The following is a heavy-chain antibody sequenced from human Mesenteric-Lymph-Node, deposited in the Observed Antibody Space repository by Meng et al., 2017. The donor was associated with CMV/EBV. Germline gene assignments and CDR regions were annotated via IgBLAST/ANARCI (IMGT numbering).Heavy chain of an antibody. D-gene: IGHD4-23*01. J-gene: IGHJ4*02. CDR2: INSDGSST. CDR3: ARGGYGGHYFDY. Sequence: GESLKISCAASGFTFSSYWMHWVRQAPGKGLVWVSRINSDGSSTSYADSVKGRFTISRDDSKNTLYLQMNSLRAEDTAVYYCARGGYGGHYFDYWGQGTLVTVSS. V-gene: IGHV3-74*01. CDR1: GFTFSSYW.